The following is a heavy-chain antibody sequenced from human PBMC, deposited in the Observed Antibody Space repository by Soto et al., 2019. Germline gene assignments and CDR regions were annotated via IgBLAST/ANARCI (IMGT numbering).Heavy chain of an antibody. CDR1: GFTFISYS. J-gene: IGHJ4*02. CDR2: ISSSSSYI. CDR3: ARGGYYDSSGYYPFDY. D-gene: IGHD3-22*01. V-gene: IGHV3-21*01. Sequence: GGSLRLSCAASGFTFISYSMNWVRQAPGKGLEWVSSISSSSSYIYYADSVKGRFTISRDNAKNSLYLQMNSLRAEDTAVYYCARGGYYDSSGYYPFDYWGQGTLVTVSS.